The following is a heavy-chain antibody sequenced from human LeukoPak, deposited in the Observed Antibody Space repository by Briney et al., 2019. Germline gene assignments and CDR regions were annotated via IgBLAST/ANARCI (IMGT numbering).Heavy chain of an antibody. Sequence: GGSLRLSCAASGFTFSSYGMHWVRQAPGKGLEWVAFIQYDGSNKYYADSVKGRFTISRDNSKNTLYLQMNSLRAEDTAVYYCAKDRLGEVRGVGFDYWGQGTLVTVSS. J-gene: IGHJ4*02. CDR3: AKDRLGEVRGVGFDY. CDR2: IQYDGSNK. CDR1: GFTFSSYG. V-gene: IGHV3-30*02. D-gene: IGHD3-10*01.